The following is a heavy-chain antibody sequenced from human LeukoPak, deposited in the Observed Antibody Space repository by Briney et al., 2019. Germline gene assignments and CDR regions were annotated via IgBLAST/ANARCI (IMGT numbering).Heavy chain of an antibody. D-gene: IGHD3-10*01. Sequence: SETLSLTCAVYGGSFSGYYWSWIRQPPGKGLEWIGEINHSGSTNYNPSLKSRVTISVDTSKNQFSLKLSSVTAADTAVYYCARSMVRGVIPGPFDYWGQGTLVTVSS. J-gene: IGHJ4*02. V-gene: IGHV4-34*01. CDR2: INHSGST. CDR1: GGSFSGYY. CDR3: ARSMVRGVIPGPFDY.